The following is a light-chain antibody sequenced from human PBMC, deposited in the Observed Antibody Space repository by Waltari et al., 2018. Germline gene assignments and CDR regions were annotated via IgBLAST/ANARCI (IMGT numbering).Light chain of an antibody. V-gene: IGLV1-40*01. CDR1: RSTLRAGYD. J-gene: IGLJ2*01. CDR2: GNS. CDR3: QSYDSSLSGWV. Sequence: QSVLTQPPSVSGAPGQRVTISCTGSRSTLRAGYDVHGYQHVPGTAPKVLIYGNSNRPSGVPDRFSGSKSGTSASLAITGLQADDEADYYCQSYDSSLSGWVFGGGTKLTVL.